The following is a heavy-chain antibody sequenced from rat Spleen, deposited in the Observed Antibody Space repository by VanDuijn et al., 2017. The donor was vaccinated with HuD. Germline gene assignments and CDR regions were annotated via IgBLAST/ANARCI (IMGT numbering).Heavy chain of an antibody. CDR1: GFTFNNYW. CDR3: ASSLYFDY. V-gene: IGHV5-29*01. CDR2: ISYGDSSGHSST. Sequence: EVQLVESGGGLVQPGRSLKLSCVASGFTFNNYWMSWIRQAPGKGLEWVATISYGDSSGHSSTYYRDSVKGRFTISRDNAKSTLYLQMNSLRSEDTATYYCASSLYFDYWGQGVMVTVSS. J-gene: IGHJ2*01.